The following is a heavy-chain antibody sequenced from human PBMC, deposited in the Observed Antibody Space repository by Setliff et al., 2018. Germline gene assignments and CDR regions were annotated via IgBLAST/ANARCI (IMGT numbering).Heavy chain of an antibody. Sequence: GGSLKISCAASGFTFQSHAMSWGRQAPGKGLEWAALISTTGATTQYADFVKGRFTISRDNSENTVSLQMNSLRAEDTAVYSCARGQGVTTYYFYGDVWGTGTTVTVSS. J-gene: IGHJ6*03. D-gene: IGHD2-21*02. CDR3: ARGQGVTTYYFYGDV. CDR1: GFTFQSHA. V-gene: IGHV3-23*01. CDR2: ISTTGATT.